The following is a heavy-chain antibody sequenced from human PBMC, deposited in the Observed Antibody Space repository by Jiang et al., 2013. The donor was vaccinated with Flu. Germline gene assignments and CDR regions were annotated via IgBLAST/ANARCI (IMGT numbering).Heavy chain of an antibody. Sequence: AWNWIRQSPSRGLEWLGRTYYRSKWYNDYAVSVKSRITINPDTSKNQFSLQLNSVTPEDTAVYYCARDNEGSYYLDYWGQGTLVTVSS. CDR1: A. V-gene: IGHV6-1*01. D-gene: IGHD1-26*01. CDR2: TYYRSKWYN. CDR3: ARDNEGSYYLDY. J-gene: IGHJ4*02.